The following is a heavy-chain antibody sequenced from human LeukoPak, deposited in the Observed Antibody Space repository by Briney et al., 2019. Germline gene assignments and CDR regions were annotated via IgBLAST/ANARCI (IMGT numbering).Heavy chain of an antibody. Sequence: SETLSLTCTVSGGSISSSSYYWGWIRQPPGKGLEWIGEINHSGSTNYNPSLKSRVTISVDTSKNQFSLKLSSVTAADTAVYYCARVPVNIWENWFDPWGQGTLVTVSS. D-gene: IGHD1-26*01. V-gene: IGHV4-39*07. J-gene: IGHJ5*02. CDR2: INHSGST. CDR1: GGSISSSSYY. CDR3: ARVPVNIWENWFDP.